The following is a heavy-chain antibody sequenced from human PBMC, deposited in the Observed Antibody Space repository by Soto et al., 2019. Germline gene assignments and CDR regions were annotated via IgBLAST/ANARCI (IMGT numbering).Heavy chain of an antibody. CDR3: GRGDYANAFDI. Sequence: QLQLQESGSGLVTPSQTLSLTCAVSGGSISSGGYSWNWFRQPPGKVLEWIGNIYHSGSTYYNASLKSRVTISVDKSKNQFSLKLSSVTAADTAVYYCGRGDYANAFDIWGQGKMVTLSS. CDR1: GGSISSGGYS. D-gene: IGHD4-17*01. V-gene: IGHV4-30-2*01. CDR2: IYHSGST. J-gene: IGHJ3*02.